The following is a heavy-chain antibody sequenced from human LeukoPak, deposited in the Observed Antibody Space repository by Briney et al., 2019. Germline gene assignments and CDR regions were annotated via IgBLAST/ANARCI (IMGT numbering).Heavy chain of an antibody. CDR1: GFTFSSYA. J-gene: IGHJ4*02. Sequence: PGGSLRLSCAASGFTFSSYAMSWVRQTPGKGLEWVSAISGSGGGTYYGDSVKGRFTIARDNSKNTLYLQMNSLRAEDTAVYYCAKDKQWLVHAYWGQGTLVTVSS. CDR2: ISGSGGGT. D-gene: IGHD6-19*01. CDR3: AKDKQWLVHAY. V-gene: IGHV3-23*01.